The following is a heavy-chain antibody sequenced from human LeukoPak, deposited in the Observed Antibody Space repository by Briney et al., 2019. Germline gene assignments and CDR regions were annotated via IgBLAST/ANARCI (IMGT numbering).Heavy chain of an antibody. V-gene: IGHV4-39*07. CDR3: AGDRGWFDP. CDR1: GGSISSSSYY. D-gene: IGHD5-24*01. J-gene: IGHJ5*02. Sequence: PSETLFLTCTVSGGSISSSSYYWGWIRQPPGKGLEWIGSIYYSGSTYYNPSLKSRVTISVDTSKNQFSLKLSSVTAADTAVYYCAGDRGWFDPWGQGTLVTVSS. CDR2: IYYSGST.